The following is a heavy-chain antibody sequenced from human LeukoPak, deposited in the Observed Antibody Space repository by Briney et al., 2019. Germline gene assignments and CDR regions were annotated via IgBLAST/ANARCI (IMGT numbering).Heavy chain of an antibody. CDR3: TTERLSYYYYYYMDV. CDR1: GFTFSNAL. V-gene: IGHV3-15*01. Sequence: PGGSLRLSCAASGFTFSNALMSWVRQAPGKGLEWVGRIKSKTDGGTTDYAAPVKGRFTISRDDSKNTLYLQMNSLKTEDTAVYYCTTERLSYYYYYYMDVWGKGTTVTVSS. D-gene: IGHD2-2*01. CDR2: IKSKTDGGTT. J-gene: IGHJ6*03.